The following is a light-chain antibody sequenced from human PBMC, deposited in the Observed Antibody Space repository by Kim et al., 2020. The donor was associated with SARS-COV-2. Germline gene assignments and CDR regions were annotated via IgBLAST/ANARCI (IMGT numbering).Light chain of an antibody. CDR2: DAS. J-gene: IGKJ1*01. CDR3: QLYNSYSLT. CDR1: QSISSW. Sequence: DIQMTQSPSTLSASVGDRVTITCRASQSISSWLAWYQQKPGKAPKLLIYDASSLESGLPSRFSGSGSGTEFTLTISSLQPDDFATYYCQLYNSYSLTFGQGTKVDI. V-gene: IGKV1-5*01.